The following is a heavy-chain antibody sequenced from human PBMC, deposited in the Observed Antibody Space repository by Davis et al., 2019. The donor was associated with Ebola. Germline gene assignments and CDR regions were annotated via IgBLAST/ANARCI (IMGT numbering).Heavy chain of an antibody. V-gene: IGHV4-59*08. D-gene: IGHD6-19*01. CDR3: ARHGLQWLAQHWFDP. J-gene: IGHJ5*02. CDR1: GGSINSYY. CDR2: VYYSGST. Sequence: MPSETLSLTCTVSGGSINSYYWSWIRQSPGKGLEWIGYVYYSGSTDYNPSLKSRVSISVDTSKNQFSLKLSSVTAADTAVYYCARHGLQWLAQHWFDPWGQGTLVTVSA.